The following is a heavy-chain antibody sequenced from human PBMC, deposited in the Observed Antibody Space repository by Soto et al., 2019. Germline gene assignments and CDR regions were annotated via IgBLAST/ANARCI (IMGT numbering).Heavy chain of an antibody. CDR2: ISKADNYAT. Sequence: EVQLVESGGGLVQPGGSLKLSCAASGFTFSGSIMHWVRQASGRGLEWVGRISKADNYATAYAASVRGRFTVSRDDSENTAYLQMSSVRTDDTAVYYCTREYYGSGSYRFDYWGQGTLVTVSS. J-gene: IGHJ4*02. CDR1: GFTFSGSI. CDR3: TREYYGSGSYRFDY. V-gene: IGHV3-73*02. D-gene: IGHD3-10*01.